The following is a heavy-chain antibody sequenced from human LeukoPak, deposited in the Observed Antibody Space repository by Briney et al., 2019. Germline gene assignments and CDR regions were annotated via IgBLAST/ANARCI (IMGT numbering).Heavy chain of an antibody. D-gene: IGHD3-10*02. V-gene: IGHV3-21*01. Sequence: GGSLRLSCAASGFTFSDYTMTWVRQAPGKGLEWVASISSDSSYIDYADSVKGRFTISRDNAKNSLFLKTDTLRGDDTGIYYCARDPNVLGITPYYFDFWGQGTLVTVSS. CDR3: ARDPNVLGITPYYFDF. CDR1: GFTFSDYT. CDR2: ISSDSSYI. J-gene: IGHJ4*02.